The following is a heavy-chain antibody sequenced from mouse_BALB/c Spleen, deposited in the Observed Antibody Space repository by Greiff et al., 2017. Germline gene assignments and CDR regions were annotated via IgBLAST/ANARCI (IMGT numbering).Heavy chain of an antibody. CDR1: GYTFTSYY. Sequence: QVQLQQSGPELVKPGASVRISCKASGYTFTSYYIHWVKQRPGQGLEWIGWIYPGNVNTKYNEKFKGKATLTADKSSSTAYMQLSSLTSEDSAVYFCARLDAMDYWGQGTSVTVSS. CDR2: IYPGNVNT. CDR3: ARLDAMDY. J-gene: IGHJ4*01. V-gene: IGHV1S56*01.